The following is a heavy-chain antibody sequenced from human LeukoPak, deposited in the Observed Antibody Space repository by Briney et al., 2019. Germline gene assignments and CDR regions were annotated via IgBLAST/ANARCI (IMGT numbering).Heavy chain of an antibody. D-gene: IGHD3-9*01. V-gene: IGHV4-31*03. CDR2: IYYSGST. CDR3: ARLGTYYDILTGYGPGWFDP. CDR1: GGSISSGGYY. Sequence: PSQTLSLTCTVSGGSISSGGYYWSWIRQHPGKGLEWIGYIYYSGSTYYNPSLKSRVTISVDTSKNQFSLKLSSVTAADTAVYYCARLGTYYDILTGYGPGWFDPWGQGTLDTVSS. J-gene: IGHJ5*02.